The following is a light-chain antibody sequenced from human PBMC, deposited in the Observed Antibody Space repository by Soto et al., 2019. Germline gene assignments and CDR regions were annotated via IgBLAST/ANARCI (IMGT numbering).Light chain of an antibody. CDR1: QSVNFY. J-gene: IGKJ1*01. CDR2: DAS. CDR3: QQYGDSPVT. V-gene: IGKV3-20*01. Sequence: EIVLTQSPGSLSLSPGERATLSCRASQSVNFYLAWYQQKPGQAPRLLISDASSRATDVPDRFSGSGSGTDFSLTISRLEHEDFEVYYCQQYGDSPVTLGQGTKVDIK.